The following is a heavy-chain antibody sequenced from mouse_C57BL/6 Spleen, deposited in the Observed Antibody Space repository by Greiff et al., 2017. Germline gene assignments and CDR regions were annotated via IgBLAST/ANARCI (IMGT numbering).Heavy chain of an antibody. J-gene: IGHJ3*01. Sequence: VQRVESGPGLVAPSQSLSITCTVSGFSFTSYGVSWVRQPPGKGLEWLGVIWGDGSTNYHSALISRLSISKDNSKSQVFLKLNSLQTDDTATYYWASLANWELWVACWGEGTLVTVAA. D-gene: IGHD4-1*01. V-gene: IGHV2-3*01. CDR3: ASLANWELWVAC. CDR1: GFSFTSYG. CDR2: IWGDGST.